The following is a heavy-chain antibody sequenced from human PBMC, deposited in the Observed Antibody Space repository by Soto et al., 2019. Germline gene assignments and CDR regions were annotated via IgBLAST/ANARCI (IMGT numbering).Heavy chain of an antibody. D-gene: IGHD3-22*01. V-gene: IGHV3-48*01. J-gene: IGHJ4*02. Sequence: GGSLRLSSAASGLTFSSYSMNWVRQAPGKGLEWVSYISSSSSTIYYADSVKGRFTISRDNAKNSLYLQMNSLRAEDTAVFYCARDNYDSSGYYSTLNYWGQGTLVTVSS. CDR1: GLTFSSYS. CDR3: ARDNYDSSGYYSTLNY. CDR2: ISSSSSTI.